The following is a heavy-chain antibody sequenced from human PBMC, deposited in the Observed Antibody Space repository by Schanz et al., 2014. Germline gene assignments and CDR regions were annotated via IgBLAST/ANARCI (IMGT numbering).Heavy chain of an antibody. CDR2: IKQEGDEK. V-gene: IGHV3-7*03. D-gene: IGHD3-10*01. Sequence: EVQLVESGGGLVQPGGSLRLSCAASGFTFSGYAMSWVRQAPGKGLEWVASIKQEGDEKNYVDSVKGRFTISRDNAKNSLFLQMNSLRADDTAVYYCAKDQGSYGSGSYSYFDYWGQGTLATVSS. CDR1: GFTFSGYA. J-gene: IGHJ4*02. CDR3: AKDQGSYGSGSYSYFDY.